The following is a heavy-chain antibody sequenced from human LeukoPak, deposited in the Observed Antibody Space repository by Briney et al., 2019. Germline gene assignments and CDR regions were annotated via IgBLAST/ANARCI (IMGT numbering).Heavy chain of an antibody. CDR2: FDPEDGET. D-gene: IGHD5-18*01. V-gene: IGHV1-24*01. CDR3: ATARIQSPRYYYYYGMDV. Sequence: ASVKVSCKASGYTFTNNDINWVRQATGQGIEWMGGFDPEDGETIYAQKFQGRVTMTEDTSTDTAYMELSSLRSEDTAVYYCATARIQSPRYYYYYGMDVWGQGTTVTVSS. J-gene: IGHJ6*02. CDR1: GYTFTNND.